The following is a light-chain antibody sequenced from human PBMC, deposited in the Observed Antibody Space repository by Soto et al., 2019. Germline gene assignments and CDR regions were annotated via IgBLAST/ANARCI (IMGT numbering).Light chain of an antibody. V-gene: IGKV3-15*01. J-gene: IGKJ1*01. CDR1: QSVSTD. Sequence: DIVLTQSPVTLSASPGESATLSCRASQSVSTDLAWYQQRPGQAPRLLLYGAYIRAVGIPARFSGSGSGAEFTLTIRSLQSEDFALYFCQQYNDWPRTFCQGTKVDIK. CDR3: QQYNDWPRT. CDR2: GAY.